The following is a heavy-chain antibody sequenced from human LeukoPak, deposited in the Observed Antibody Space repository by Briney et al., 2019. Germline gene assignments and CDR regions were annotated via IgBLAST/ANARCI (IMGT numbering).Heavy chain of an antibody. Sequence: GGSLRLSCAASGFAFSSYAMSWVRQAPGKGLEWVSAISGSGGSTYYADSVKGRFTISRDNSKNTLYLQMNSLRAEDTAVYYCAKGTAMEFTIDYWGQGTLVTVSS. V-gene: IGHV3-23*01. CDR3: AKGTAMEFTIDY. CDR1: GFAFSSYA. CDR2: ISGSGGST. J-gene: IGHJ4*02. D-gene: IGHD5-18*01.